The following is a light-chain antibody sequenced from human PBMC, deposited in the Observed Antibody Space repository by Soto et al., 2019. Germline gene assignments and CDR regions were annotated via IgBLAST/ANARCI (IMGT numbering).Light chain of an antibody. CDR1: QTISNW. V-gene: IGKV1-5*01. CDR3: QQYKSYSTRT. Sequence: DIQMTQSPSTLSASVGDRVNITCRSSQTISNWLAWYQQRPGKAPQLLISDASRLESGVPSRFSGSGSGTEFTLTISSLQPDDSATYYGQQYKSYSTRTFGQGTKVDIK. J-gene: IGKJ1*01. CDR2: DAS.